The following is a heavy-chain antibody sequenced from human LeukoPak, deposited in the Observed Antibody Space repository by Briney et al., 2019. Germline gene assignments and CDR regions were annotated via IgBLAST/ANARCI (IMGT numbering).Heavy chain of an antibody. CDR1: GFTFSSYS. J-gene: IGHJ5*02. D-gene: IGHD3-22*01. V-gene: IGHV3-48*04. CDR2: ISSSSSTI. Sequence: PGGSLRLSCAASGFTFSSYSMNWVRQAPGKGLEWVSYISSSSSTIYYADSVKGRFTISRDNAKNSLYLQMNSLRAEDTAVYYCAREYYYDSSGYYYPWGQGTLVTVSS. CDR3: AREYYYDSSGYYYP.